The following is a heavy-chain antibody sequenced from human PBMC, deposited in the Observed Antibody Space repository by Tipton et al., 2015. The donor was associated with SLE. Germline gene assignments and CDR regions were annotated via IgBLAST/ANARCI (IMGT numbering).Heavy chain of an antibody. D-gene: IGHD2-2*01. CDR2: ISYSGAT. J-gene: IGHJ5*02. V-gene: IGHV4-39*07. CDR3: ARSTDQNWFDP. Sequence: TLSLTCIVPGGSITTRSYYWGWIRQPPGKGLEWIASISYSGATYYNPSLKSRVIISLDTSKNQFSLKLNSVTAADTAVYYCARSTDQNWFDPWGQGTLVTVSS. CDR1: GGSITTRSYY.